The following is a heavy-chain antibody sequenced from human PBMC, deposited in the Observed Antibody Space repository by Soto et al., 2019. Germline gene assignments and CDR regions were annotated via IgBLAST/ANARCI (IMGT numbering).Heavy chain of an antibody. Sequence: ASVKVSCKAAGYAFTSYDINWVRQATGQGLEWMGWMNPNSGSTGYAQKFQGRVTMTRNTSISTAYMELSSLRSEDTAVYYCARGALLSEGYWGQGTLVTVSS. J-gene: IGHJ4*02. D-gene: IGHD2-21*01. CDR3: ARGALLSEGY. CDR2: MNPNSGST. V-gene: IGHV1-8*01. CDR1: GYAFTSYD.